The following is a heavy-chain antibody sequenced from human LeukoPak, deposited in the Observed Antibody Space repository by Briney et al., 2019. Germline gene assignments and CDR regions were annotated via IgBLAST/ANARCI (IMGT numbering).Heavy chain of an antibody. D-gene: IGHD3-10*01. CDR1: GFTFSSYS. CDR2: ISSSSSYI. J-gene: IGHJ4*02. CDR3: ARPGTYYYGSGSYYTPFDY. V-gene: IGHV3-21*01. Sequence: GGSLRLSCAASGFTFSSYSMNWVRQAPGKGLEWVSSISSSSSYIYYADSVKGRFTISRDNAKNSLYLQMNSLRAEDTAVYYCARPGTYYYGSGSYYTPFDYWGQGTLVTVSP.